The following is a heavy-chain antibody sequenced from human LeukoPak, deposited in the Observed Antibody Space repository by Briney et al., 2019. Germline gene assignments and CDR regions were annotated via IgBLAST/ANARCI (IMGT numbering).Heavy chain of an antibody. Sequence: GGSLRLSCAASGFTFSSYGMHWVRQAPGKGLEWVAVISYDGNNKYYADSVKGRFTISRDKSKNTLYLQMDNLRAEDTAVYYCAKYQRQWLPKGGFDYWGQGTLVTVSS. CDR2: ISYDGNNK. CDR3: AKYQRQWLPKGGFDY. D-gene: IGHD6-19*01. CDR1: GFTFSSYG. V-gene: IGHV3-30*18. J-gene: IGHJ4*02.